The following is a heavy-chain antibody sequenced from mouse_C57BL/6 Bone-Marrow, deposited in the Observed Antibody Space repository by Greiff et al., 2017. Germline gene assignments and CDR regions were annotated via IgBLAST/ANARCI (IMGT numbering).Heavy chain of an antibody. J-gene: IGHJ2*01. V-gene: IGHV1-55*01. CDR3: ASGFITTASEYFDY. D-gene: IGHD1-1*01. Sequence: QVQLQQPGAELVKPGASVKMSCEASGYTFTSYWITWVKQRPGQGLEWIGDIYPGSGSTNYNEKFKSKATLTVDTSSSTAYMQLSSLTSEDSAVYYCASGFITTASEYFDYWGQGTTLTVSS. CDR2: IYPGSGST. CDR1: GYTFTSYW.